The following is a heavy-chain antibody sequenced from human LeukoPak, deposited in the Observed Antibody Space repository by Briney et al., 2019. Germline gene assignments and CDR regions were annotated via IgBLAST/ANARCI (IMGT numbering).Heavy chain of an antibody. D-gene: IGHD4/OR15-4a*01. CDR2: IYYGGST. V-gene: IGHV4-39*07. Sequence: SETLSLTCTVSGGSVSRNSDYWGWIRQPPGKGLEWIGSIYYGGSTYYNPSLKSRVTISVDTSKNQFSLMVSSVTAADTAVYYCARDGLWKSDCWGQGTLVTVSS. J-gene: IGHJ4*02. CDR3: ARDGLWKSDC. CDR1: GGSVSRNSDY.